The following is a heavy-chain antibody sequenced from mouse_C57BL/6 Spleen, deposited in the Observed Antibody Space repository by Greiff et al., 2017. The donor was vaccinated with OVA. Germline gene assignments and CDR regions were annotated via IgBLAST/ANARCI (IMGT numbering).Heavy chain of an antibody. Sequence: DVQLVESGGGLVKPGGSLKLSCAASGFTFSDYGMHWVRQAPEKGLEWVAYISSGSSTIYYADTVKGRFTISRDNAKNTLFLQMTSLRSEDTAMYYCARGGYYGSSYGFAYWGQGTLVTVSA. J-gene: IGHJ3*01. CDR3: ARGGYYGSSYGFAY. V-gene: IGHV5-17*01. CDR2: ISSGSSTI. D-gene: IGHD1-1*01. CDR1: GFTFSDYG.